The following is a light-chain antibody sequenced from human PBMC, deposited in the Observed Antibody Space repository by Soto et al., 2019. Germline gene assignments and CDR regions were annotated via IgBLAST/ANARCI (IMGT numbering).Light chain of an antibody. CDR1: SSDVGTYNY. V-gene: IGLV2-11*01. J-gene: IGLJ1*01. CDR2: DVS. Sequence: QSVLIQPRSVSGSPGQSVTISCTGTSSDVGTYNYVSWYRQHPGKAPKLMISDVSKRPSGVPDRFSGSKSDNTASLTISGLQAEDGGDYYCCSYAGSYIFVFGTGTKVTVL. CDR3: CSYAGSYIFV.